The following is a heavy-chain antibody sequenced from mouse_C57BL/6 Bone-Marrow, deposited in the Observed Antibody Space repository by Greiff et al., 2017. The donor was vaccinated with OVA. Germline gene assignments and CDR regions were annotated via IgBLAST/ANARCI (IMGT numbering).Heavy chain of an antibody. V-gene: IGHV1-82*01. CDR3: ARRAAQATPYFDY. J-gene: IGHJ2*01. CDR1: GYAFSSSW. Sequence: QVQLQQSGPELVKPGASVKISCKASGYAFSSSWMNWVKQRPGKGLEWIGRIYPGDGDTNYNGKFKGKATLTADKSSSTAYMQLSSLTSEDSAVYFCARRAAQATPYFDYWGQGTTLTVSS. D-gene: IGHD3-2*02. CDR2: IYPGDGDT.